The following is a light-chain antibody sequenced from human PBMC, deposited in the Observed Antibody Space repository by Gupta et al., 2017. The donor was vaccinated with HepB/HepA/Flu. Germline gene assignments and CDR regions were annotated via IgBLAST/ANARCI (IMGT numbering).Light chain of an antibody. CDR2: EVS. CDR1: SSDVGSNNL. Sequence: QSALTQPASVSGSPGQSITISCTGTSSDVGSNNLVSWFQHHPGKVPKLMIYEVSKRPSGVSNRFSASKSDNTASLTISGLQAEDEADYYCCSSAGTGSFYIFGGGTKLTVL. J-gene: IGLJ2*01. V-gene: IGLV2-23*02. CDR3: CSSAGTGSFYI.